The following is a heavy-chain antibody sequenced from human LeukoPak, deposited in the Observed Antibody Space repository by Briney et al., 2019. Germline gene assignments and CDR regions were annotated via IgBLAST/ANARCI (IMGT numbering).Heavy chain of an antibody. CDR2: IYHSGSS. J-gene: IGHJ6*03. D-gene: IGHD3-10*01. CDR3: ARVGDLFGAHRVRGLPPDYYYMDV. V-gene: IGHV4-4*02. Sequence: SETLSLTCAVSGGSISSSNWRSWVRQPPGKGLEWIGEIYHSGSSTYNPSLKSRVIISLDTSKNQFSLKLSSVTAADTAVYYCARVGDLFGAHRVRGLPPDYYYMDVWGKGTTVTVSS. CDR1: GGSISSSNW.